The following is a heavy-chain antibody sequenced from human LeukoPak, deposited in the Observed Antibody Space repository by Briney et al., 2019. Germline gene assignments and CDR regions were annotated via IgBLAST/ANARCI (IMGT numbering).Heavy chain of an antibody. J-gene: IGHJ5*02. V-gene: IGHV1-8*01. CDR1: GYTFTSYD. CDR3: ARCPSGGSTVGATMYNWFDP. CDR2: MNPNSGNT. Sequence: ASVKVSCKASGYTFTSYDINWVRQATGQGLEWMGWMNPNSGNTGYAQKFQGRVTMTRNTSISTAYMELSSLRSEDTAVYYCARCPSGGSTVGATMYNWFDPWGQGTLVTVSS. D-gene: IGHD1-26*01.